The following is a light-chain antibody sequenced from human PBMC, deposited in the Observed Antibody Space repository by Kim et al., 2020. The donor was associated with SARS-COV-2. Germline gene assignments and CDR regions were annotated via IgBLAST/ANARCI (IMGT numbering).Light chain of an antibody. J-gene: IGKJ4*01. Sequence: DIQMTQSQPSLSASVGDRVTITCRASQGISNYLAWYQQKPGKVPKLLIYAASTLHSGVPSRFSGSGSGTDFTLTISSLQPEDVATYYCQKYNSALRTFGGGTKVDIK. CDR3: QKYNSALRT. CDR1: QGISNY. V-gene: IGKV1-27*01. CDR2: AAS.